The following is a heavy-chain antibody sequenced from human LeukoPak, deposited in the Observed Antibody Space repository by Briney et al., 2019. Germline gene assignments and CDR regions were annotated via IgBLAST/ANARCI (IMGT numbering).Heavy chain of an antibody. J-gene: IGHJ4*02. CDR2: IYHSGST. V-gene: IGHV4-38-2*02. D-gene: IGHD1-26*01. CDR1: GYSISSGYY. CDR3: ARSGTYLTLFDY. Sequence: SETLSLTCTVSGYSISSGYYWGWIRQPPGKGLEWIGSIYHSGSTYDNPSLKSRVSISVDTSKNQFSLKLSSVAAADTAVYYCARSGTYLTLFDYWGQGTLVTVSS.